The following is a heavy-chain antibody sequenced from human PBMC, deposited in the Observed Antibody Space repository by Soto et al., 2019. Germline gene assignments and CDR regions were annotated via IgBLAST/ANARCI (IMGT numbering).Heavy chain of an antibody. Sequence: PGGSLRLSCAASSFSFSSYGMSWVRQAPGKGQEWVSGIAGSDDATRYADSVKGRFTISRDNSKDTLYLQMSSLSVEDTAVYYCAAMNDRDAFDIWGQGTMVTVSS. D-gene: IGHD1-1*01. V-gene: IGHV3-23*01. CDR1: SFSFSSYG. J-gene: IGHJ3*02. CDR3: AAMNDRDAFDI. CDR2: IAGSDDAT.